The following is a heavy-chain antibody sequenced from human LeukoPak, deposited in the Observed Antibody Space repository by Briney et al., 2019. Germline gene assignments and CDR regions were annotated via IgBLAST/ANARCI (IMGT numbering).Heavy chain of an antibody. Sequence: GGSLRLSCAASGFTFSSYAMSWVRQAPGKGLEWVSVIYSGGSTYYADSVKGRFTISRDNSKNTLYLQMNSLRAEDTAVYYCARDVRGYYKHDAFDIWGQGTMVTVSS. D-gene: IGHD3-22*01. CDR3: ARDVRGYYKHDAFDI. J-gene: IGHJ3*02. CDR1: GFTFSSYA. V-gene: IGHV3-53*01. CDR2: IYSGGST.